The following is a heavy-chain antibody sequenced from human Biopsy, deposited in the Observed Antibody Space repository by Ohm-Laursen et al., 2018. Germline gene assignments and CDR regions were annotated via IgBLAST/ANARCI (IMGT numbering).Heavy chain of an antibody. D-gene: IGHD4-11*01. J-gene: IGHJ6*02. CDR3: ARDSGILNYGNFKYYHYYGMDV. CDR1: GDSVTKYY. CDR2: IYYSVMT. V-gene: IGHV4-59*02. Sequence: PSETLSLTCSVSGDSVTKYYWSWIRQPPGKGLEWIGHIYYSVMTNYNPSLQSRVSISVDTSRNQVSLTLRSVTAADTAVYYCARDSGILNYGNFKYYHYYGMDVWGQGTKVTVSS.